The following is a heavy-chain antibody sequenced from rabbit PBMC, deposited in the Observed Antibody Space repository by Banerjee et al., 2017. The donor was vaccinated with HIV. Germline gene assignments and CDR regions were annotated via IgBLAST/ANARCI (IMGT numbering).Heavy chain of an antibody. CDR2: INTSSGNI. CDR1: GFSFSNKYV. J-gene: IGHJ4*01. V-gene: IGHV1S45*01. CDR3: SRDLAAVTGWNFGL. Sequence: QEQLEESGGDLVKPEGSLTLTCTASGFSFSNKYVMCWVRQAPGKGLEWIACINTSSGNIVYAIWAKGRFTISRTSSTTLTLQMPSLTAADTATYFCSRDLAAVTGWNFGLLGPGTLVTVS. D-gene: IGHD3-1*01.